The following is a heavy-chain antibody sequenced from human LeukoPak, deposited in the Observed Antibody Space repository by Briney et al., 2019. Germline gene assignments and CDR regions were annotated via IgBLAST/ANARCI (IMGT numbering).Heavy chain of an antibody. CDR3: ARGGSGSYVDYYMDV. CDR1: GYTFTGYY. CDR2: INPNSGGT. J-gene: IGHJ4*02. Sequence: GASVKVSCKASGYTFTGYYMHWVRQAPGQGLEWMGWINPNSGGTNYAQKFQGRVTMTRDTSISTAYMELSRLRSDDTAVYYCARGGSGSYVDYYMDVWGQGTLVTVSS. V-gene: IGHV1-2*02. D-gene: IGHD3-10*01.